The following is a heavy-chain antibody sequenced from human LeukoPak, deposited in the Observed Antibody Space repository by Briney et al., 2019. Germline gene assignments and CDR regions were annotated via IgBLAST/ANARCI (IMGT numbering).Heavy chain of an antibody. V-gene: IGHV1-2*02. CDR1: GYTFTGYY. D-gene: IGHD3-3*01. Sequence: ASVTVSCTSSGYTFTGYYMHWVRQAPGQGLEWMGWINPNSGGTNYAQKFQGRVTMTRDTSISTAYMELSRLRSDDTAVYYCARDFLEWLIPYYGMDVWGQGTTVTVSS. CDR3: ARDFLEWLIPYYGMDV. J-gene: IGHJ6*02. CDR2: INPNSGGT.